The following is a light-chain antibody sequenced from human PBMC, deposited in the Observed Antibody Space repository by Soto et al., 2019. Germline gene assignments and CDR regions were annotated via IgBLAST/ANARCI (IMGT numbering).Light chain of an antibody. Sequence: QYALTQPPSVSGSPGQSVTISCTGTRSDVGSYNRVSWYQQPPGTAPKLMIYEVSNRPSGVPDRFSGSKSGNTASLTISGLQAEDEADYYCSSYTSSSIVVFGGGTKLTVL. J-gene: IGLJ2*01. CDR3: SSYTSSSIVV. V-gene: IGLV2-18*02. CDR2: EVS. CDR1: RSDVGSYNR.